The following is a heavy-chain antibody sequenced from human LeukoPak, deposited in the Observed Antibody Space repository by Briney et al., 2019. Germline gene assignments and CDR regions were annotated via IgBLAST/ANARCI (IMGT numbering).Heavy chain of an antibody. CDR2: INPNSGGT. CDR1: GYMFTVYY. Sequence: ASVKVSCKASGYMFTVYYIHWVRQAPGQGLEWMGWINPNSGGTTYAQKFQGRVTMTRDTSISTAYMELSRLTSDDTAVYYCARGGAYDSSGYYYKTQPDYWGQGTLVTVSS. D-gene: IGHD3-22*01. J-gene: IGHJ4*02. CDR3: ARGGAYDSSGYYYKTQPDY. V-gene: IGHV1-2*02.